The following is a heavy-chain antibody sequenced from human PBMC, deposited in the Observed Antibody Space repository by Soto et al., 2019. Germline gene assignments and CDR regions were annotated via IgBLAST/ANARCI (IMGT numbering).Heavy chain of an antibody. V-gene: IGHV3-33*01. CDR1: GFTFSSYG. D-gene: IGHD3-3*01. J-gene: IGHJ6*02. Sequence: GGSLRLSCAASGFTFSSYGVHWVRQAPGKGLEWVAVIWYDGSNKYYADSVKGRFTISRDNSKNTLYLQMNSLRAEDTAVYYCARTYYDFWSGYYTAYYYGMDVWGQGTTVTVSS. CDR2: IWYDGSNK. CDR3: ARTYYDFWSGYYTAYYYGMDV.